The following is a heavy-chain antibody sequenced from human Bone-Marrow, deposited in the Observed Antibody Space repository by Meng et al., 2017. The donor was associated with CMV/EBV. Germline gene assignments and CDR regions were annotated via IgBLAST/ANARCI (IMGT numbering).Heavy chain of an antibody. CDR1: GFTFSSYS. D-gene: IGHD3-10*01. J-gene: IGHJ4*02. CDR2: ISSSSSYI. Sequence: GESLKISCAASGFTFSSYSMNWVRQAPGKGLEWVSSISSSSSYIYYADSVKGRFTISRDNAKNSLYLQMNSLRAEDTAVYYCARVYYGSGYYFDYWGQGTLVTFYS. CDR3: ARVYYGSGYYFDY. V-gene: IGHV3-21*01.